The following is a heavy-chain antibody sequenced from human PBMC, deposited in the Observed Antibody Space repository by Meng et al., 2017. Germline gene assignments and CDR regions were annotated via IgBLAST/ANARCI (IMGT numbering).Heavy chain of an antibody. Sequence: KLRQWGAGLLEPSETLSLTCAVYCVYFSGYSWRWIRQPPGKGLEWIGEINHSGSTNYNPSLKSRVTISVDTSTNQFSLKLSSVTAADTAVYYCARGRSIVATRVAWFDPWGQGTLVTVSS. CDR1: CVYFSGYS. V-gene: IGHV4-34*01. CDR3: ARGRSIVATRVAWFDP. CDR2: INHSGST. D-gene: IGHD5-12*01. J-gene: IGHJ5*02.